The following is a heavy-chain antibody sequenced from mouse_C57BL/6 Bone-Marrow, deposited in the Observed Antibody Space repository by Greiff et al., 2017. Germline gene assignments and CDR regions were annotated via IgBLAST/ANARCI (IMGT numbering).Heavy chain of an antibody. CDR3: ARHEGIYSNYLYWYFDV. CDR2: FYPGSGSI. J-gene: IGHJ1*03. CDR1: GYTFTEYT. V-gene: IGHV1-62-2*01. D-gene: IGHD2-5*01. Sequence: QVQLQQSGAELVKPGASVKLSCKASGYTFTEYTIHWVKQRSGQGLEWIGWFYPGSGSIKYNEKFKDKATLTADKSSSTVYMELSRLTSEDSAVYFCARHEGIYSNYLYWYFDVGGTGTTVTVSS.